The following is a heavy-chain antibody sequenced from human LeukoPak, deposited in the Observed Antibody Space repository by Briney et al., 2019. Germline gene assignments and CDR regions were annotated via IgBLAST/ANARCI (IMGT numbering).Heavy chain of an antibody. V-gene: IGHV3-21*01. CDR1: GITFSTYN. Sequence: GGSLRLSCAASGITFSTYNMNWVRQAPGKGLEWVSSITSSSSHTSYADSVKGRFTISRDNAKNSLYLQMNSLRAEDTAVYYCVRSFYGDHPYWGQGTLVTVSS. J-gene: IGHJ4*02. D-gene: IGHD4-17*01. CDR3: VRSFYGDHPY. CDR2: ITSSSSHT.